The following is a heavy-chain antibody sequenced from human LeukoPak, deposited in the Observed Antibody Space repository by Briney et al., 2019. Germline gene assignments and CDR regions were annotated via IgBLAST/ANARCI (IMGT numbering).Heavy chain of an antibody. CDR3: ARTRRDGYRGYFAY. V-gene: IGHV1-2*02. Sequence: ASVKVSCKASGYTFTGYYMHWVRQAPGEGLEWMGWINPNSGGTNYAQKFQGRVTMTRDTSISTAYMELSRLRSDDTAVYYCARTRRDGYRGYFAYWGQGTLVTVSS. D-gene: IGHD5-24*01. J-gene: IGHJ4*02. CDR2: INPNSGGT. CDR1: GYTFTGYY.